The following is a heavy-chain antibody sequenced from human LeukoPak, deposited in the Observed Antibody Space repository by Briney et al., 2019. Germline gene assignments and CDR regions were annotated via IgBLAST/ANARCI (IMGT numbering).Heavy chain of an antibody. D-gene: IGHD1-26*01. CDR3: ARHGGSLGYFDN. J-gene: IGHJ4*02. V-gene: IGHV4-59*08. Sequence: SETLSLTCTVSSGSISTFYWSWIRLPPGKGLEWIGYVYQSGTTSYNPSLKRRVTISSDTSKNQFALRVTSVTAADTAVYYCARHGGSLGYFDNWGQGTLVTVSS. CDR1: SGSISTFY. CDR2: VYQSGTT.